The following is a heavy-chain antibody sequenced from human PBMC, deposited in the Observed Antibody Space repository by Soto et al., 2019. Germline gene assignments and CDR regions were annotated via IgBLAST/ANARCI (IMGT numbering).Heavy chain of an antibody. Sequence: QVQLQESGPGLVKPSETLSLTCTVSGGSISSYYWSWIRQPPGKGLESIANIYYSGSTNYYPSLTSRVTISVDTSKIHFSRMLSSVTAADTAAYYCARLYGSCFDYWGQGTLVTVSS. D-gene: IGHD3-10*01. CDR2: IYYSGST. CDR3: ARLYGSCFDY. CDR1: GGSISSYY. V-gene: IGHV4-59*08. J-gene: IGHJ4*02.